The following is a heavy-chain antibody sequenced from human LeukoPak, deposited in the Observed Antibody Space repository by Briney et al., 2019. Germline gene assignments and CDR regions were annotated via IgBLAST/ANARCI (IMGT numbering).Heavy chain of an antibody. Sequence: SETLSLTCGVSGGSISSSGYSWAWIRQPPGTGLEWIGSISYTGTTYYNPSLKSRLTISADRSKNQFSLKLTSVTAADTAVYYCARRRIVVTIDYWGQGTLVTVSS. CDR3: ARRRIVVTIDY. J-gene: IGHJ4*02. D-gene: IGHD1-26*01. V-gene: IGHV4-39*01. CDR1: GGSISSSGYS. CDR2: ISYTGTT.